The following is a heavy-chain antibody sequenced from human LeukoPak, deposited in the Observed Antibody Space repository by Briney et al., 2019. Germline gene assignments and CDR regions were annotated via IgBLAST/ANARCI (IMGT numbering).Heavy chain of an antibody. J-gene: IGHJ4*02. Sequence: SETLSLTCTVSGGSISSSSYYWGWIRQPPGKGLEWIGSIYYSGSTYYNPSLKSRVTISVDTSKNQFSLKLSSVTAADTAVYYCARDLGGATGGTFDYWGQGTLVTVSS. D-gene: IGHD1-26*01. CDR3: ARDLGGATGGTFDY. CDR1: GGSISSSSYY. V-gene: IGHV4-39*07. CDR2: IYYSGST.